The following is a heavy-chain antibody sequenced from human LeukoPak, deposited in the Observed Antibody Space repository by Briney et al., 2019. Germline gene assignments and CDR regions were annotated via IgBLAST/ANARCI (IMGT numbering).Heavy chain of an antibody. CDR3: ASSTGDGAFDI. CDR1: GFTFSSYA. V-gene: IGHV3-30*04. J-gene: IGHJ3*02. Sequence: GGSLRLSCAASGFTFSSYAMHWVRQAPGKGLEWVAVISYDGSNKYYADSVKGRFTISRDNSKNTLYLQMNSLRAEDTAVYYCASSTGDGAFDIWGQGTMVTVSS. D-gene: IGHD3-10*01. CDR2: ISYDGSNK.